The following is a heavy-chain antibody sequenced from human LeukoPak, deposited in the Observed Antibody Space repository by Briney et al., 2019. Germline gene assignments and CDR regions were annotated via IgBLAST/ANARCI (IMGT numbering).Heavy chain of an antibody. J-gene: IGHJ6*02. CDR1: GYTFTGYY. CDR3: ARDTYYDFWRAFSYGMDV. CDR2: INPNSGGT. D-gene: IGHD3-3*01. V-gene: IGHV1-2*02. Sequence: ASVKVSCKASGYTFTGYYMHWVRQAPGQGLEWMGWINPNSGGTNYAQEFQGRVTMTRDTSISTAYMELSRLRSDDTAVYYCARDTYYDFWRAFSYGMDVWGQGTTVTVSS.